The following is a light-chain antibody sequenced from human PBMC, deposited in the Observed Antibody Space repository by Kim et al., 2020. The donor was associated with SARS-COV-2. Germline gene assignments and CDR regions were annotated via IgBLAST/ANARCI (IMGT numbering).Light chain of an antibody. CDR2: GKN. CDR1: SLRRYY. Sequence: SSELTQDPAVSVVLGQTVRITCQGDSLRRYYATWYQQKPGQAPILVIYGKNNRPSGIPDRFSGSSSGNTASLTITGTQAGDEADYYCNSRDSNDNVVFGRDPADRP. CDR3: NSRDSNDNVV. J-gene: IGLJ2*01. V-gene: IGLV3-19*01.